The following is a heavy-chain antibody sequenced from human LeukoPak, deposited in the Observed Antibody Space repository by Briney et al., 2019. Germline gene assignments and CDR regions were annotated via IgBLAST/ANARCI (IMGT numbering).Heavy chain of an antibody. CDR2: ISGSGGST. D-gene: IGHD6-13*01. Sequence: PGGSLRLSCAASGFTFSSYAMSWVRQAPGKGLEWVSAISGSGGSTYYADSVKGRFTISRDNSKNTLYLQMNSLRAEDTALYYCARDIRMAAAAANFQHWGQGTLVTVSS. CDR3: ARDIRMAAAAANFQH. V-gene: IGHV3-23*01. CDR1: GFTFSSYA. J-gene: IGHJ1*01.